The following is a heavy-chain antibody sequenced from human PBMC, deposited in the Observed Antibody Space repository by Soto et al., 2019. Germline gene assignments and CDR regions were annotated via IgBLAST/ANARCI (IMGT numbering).Heavy chain of an antibody. CDR3: ARDRRVVVAAIQYYYYMDV. J-gene: IGHJ6*03. CDR2: IKQDGSDK. D-gene: IGHD2-15*01. Sequence: GGSLRLSCAASGFTFSSYWMSWVRQAPGKGLEWVANIKQDGSDKYYVDSVKGRFTISRDNAKNSLYLQMNSLRAEDTAVYYCARDRRVVVAAIQYYYYMDVWGKGTTVTVSS. V-gene: IGHV3-7*01. CDR1: GFTFSSYW.